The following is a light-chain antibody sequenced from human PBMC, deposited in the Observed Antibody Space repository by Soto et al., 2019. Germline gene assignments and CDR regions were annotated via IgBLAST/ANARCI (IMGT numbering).Light chain of an antibody. CDR3: QQYNSYSTWT. V-gene: IGKV1-5*01. CDR1: QTISSW. Sequence: DIKMTQSPSTLSGSVGDRVTLSCRASQTISSWLAWYQQKPGKAPKLLIYDASSLESGVPSRFSGSGSWTEFTLTISSLQPDDFATYYCQQYNSYSTWTFGQGTKVDI. J-gene: IGKJ1*01. CDR2: DAS.